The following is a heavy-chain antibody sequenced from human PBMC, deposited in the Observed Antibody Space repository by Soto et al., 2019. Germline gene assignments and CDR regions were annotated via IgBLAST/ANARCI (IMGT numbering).Heavy chain of an antibody. J-gene: IGHJ4*02. V-gene: IGHV3-33*01. CDR1: GFTFRNYG. D-gene: IGHD6-19*01. Sequence: QVQLVESGGGVVQPGRSLRLSCATSGFTFRNYGMHWVRRAPGKGLEWVAVIWYDGSKKYYADSVKGRFTISRDDSMNTLYLEMNNLRVEDTAVYYCARDGRERQWLDFFDYWGQGTLVTVSS. CDR2: IWYDGSKK. CDR3: ARDGRERQWLDFFDY.